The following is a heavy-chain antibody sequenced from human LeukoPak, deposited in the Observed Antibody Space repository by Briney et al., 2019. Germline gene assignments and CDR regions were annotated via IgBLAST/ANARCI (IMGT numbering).Heavy chain of an antibody. D-gene: IGHD2-15*01. CDR2: IYTSGST. Sequence: SETLSLTCTVSGGSISSGSYYWSWIRQPAGKGLEWIGRIYTSGSTNYNPSLKSRVTISVDTSKNQFSLKLSSVTAADTAVYYCATQPGKAAFFDYWGQGTLVTVSS. J-gene: IGHJ4*02. CDR3: ATQPGKAAFFDY. V-gene: IGHV4-61*02. CDR1: GGSISSGSYY.